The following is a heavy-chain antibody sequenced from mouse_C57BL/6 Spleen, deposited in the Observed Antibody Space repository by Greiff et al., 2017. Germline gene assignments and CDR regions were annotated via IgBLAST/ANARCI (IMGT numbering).Heavy chain of an antibody. J-gene: IGHJ4*01. CDR1: GYAFSSSW. Sequence: QVQLQQSGPELVKPGASVKISCKASGYAFSSSWMNWVKQRPGKGLEWIGRIYPGVGDTNYNGKFKGKATLTADKSSSTAYMQLSSLTSEDSAVDFCAREGDYYGSRVIYYYAMDYWGQGTSVTVSS. CDR2: IYPGVGDT. V-gene: IGHV1-82*01. D-gene: IGHD1-1*01. CDR3: AREGDYYGSRVIYYYAMDY.